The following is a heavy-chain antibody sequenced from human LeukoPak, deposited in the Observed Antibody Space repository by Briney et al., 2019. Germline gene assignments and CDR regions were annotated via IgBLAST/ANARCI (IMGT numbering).Heavy chain of an antibody. Sequence: GGSLRLSSAASGFIFSDYYMYWVRQAPGKGLEWVANIKQDGSEKYYADSVKGRFTISRDTAKNSLYLQMNSLRAEDTAVYYCAKSRWETYAVRAFDIWGQGTMVTVSS. CDR3: AKSRWETYAVRAFDI. V-gene: IGHV3-7*01. J-gene: IGHJ3*02. CDR1: GFIFSDYY. CDR2: IKQDGSEK. D-gene: IGHD1-26*01.